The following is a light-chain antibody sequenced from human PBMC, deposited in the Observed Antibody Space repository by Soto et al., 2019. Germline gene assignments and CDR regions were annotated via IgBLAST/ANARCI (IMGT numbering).Light chain of an antibody. Sequence: EIVLTQSPGTLSLSPGERATPSCRASQSVSSSYLAWYQQKPGQAPRLLIYGASSRATGIPDRFSGSGSGTDFTLTISRLEPEDFAVYYCQHPGTFGQGTKVEIK. CDR1: QSVSSSY. CDR3: QHPGT. J-gene: IGKJ1*01. CDR2: GAS. V-gene: IGKV3-20*01.